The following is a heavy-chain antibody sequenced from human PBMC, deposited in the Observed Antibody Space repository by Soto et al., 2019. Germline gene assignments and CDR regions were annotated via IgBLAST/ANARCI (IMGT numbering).Heavy chain of an antibody. CDR2: IYPGDSDT. V-gene: IGHV5-51*01. CDR1: GYTFTDYW. Sequence: GESLKISCKGSGYTFTDYWIGWVRQLPGKGLEWMGIIYPGDSDTRYSPSFQGHVTITVDKSTNTAYLQWNTLRASDTAMYYCARNISTFRYYCYAMDVWGQGTKVTVSS. CDR3: ARNISTFRYYCYAMDV. D-gene: IGHD2-2*01. J-gene: IGHJ6*02.